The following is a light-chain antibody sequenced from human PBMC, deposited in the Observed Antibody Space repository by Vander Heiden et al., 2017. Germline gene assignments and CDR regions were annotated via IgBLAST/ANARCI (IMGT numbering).Light chain of an antibody. V-gene: IGLV2-18*02. CDR1: ISDVGSNNR. Sequence: QPSLTHPPSVPGPPAQSVTISCTGTISDVGSNNRVSWYQQPPGTAPRRMIYEVTKRPSGVPDRFSGSKSGNTAALTIAGLQAEDEADYYCSSYTSSTTPVAFGGGTKLTVL. CDR2: EVT. J-gene: IGLJ2*01. CDR3: SSYTSSTTPVA.